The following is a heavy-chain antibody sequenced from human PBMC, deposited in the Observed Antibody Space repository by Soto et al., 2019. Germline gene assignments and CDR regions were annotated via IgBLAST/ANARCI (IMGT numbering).Heavy chain of an antibody. J-gene: IGHJ4*02. Sequence: GGSLRLSCSASGFTFSNHALHGVRQAPGKRLEYVSGISGNGVDVDYAASVNSRFTISRDNSKNTLYLQMASLTTEDTAIYYCVRDSSYTVTYDYWGQGTLVTVSS. CDR2: ISGNGVDV. CDR3: VRDSSYTVTYDY. D-gene: IGHD4-17*01. V-gene: IGHV3-64D*08. CDR1: GFTFSNHA.